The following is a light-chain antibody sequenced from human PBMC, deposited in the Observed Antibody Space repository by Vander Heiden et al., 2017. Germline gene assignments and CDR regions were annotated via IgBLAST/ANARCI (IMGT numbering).Light chain of an antibody. CDR2: GNS. V-gene: IGLV1-40*01. CDR1: SSNSGAGYD. Sequence: QSVLTQPPSVSGAPGQRVTISCTGSSSNSGAGYDVHWYQQLPGTAPKLLIYGNSNRPSGVPDRFSGSKSGTSASLAITGLQAEDEADYYCQSYDSSLSGKEGVVFGGGTKLTVL. CDR3: QSYDSSLSGKEGVV. J-gene: IGLJ2*01.